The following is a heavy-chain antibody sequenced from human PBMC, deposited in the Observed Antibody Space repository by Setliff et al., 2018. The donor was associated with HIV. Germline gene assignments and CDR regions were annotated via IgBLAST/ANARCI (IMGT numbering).Heavy chain of an antibody. CDR1: GGSTNNYY. CDR2: VSNGGDN. V-gene: IGHV4-59*01. CDR3: ARATYTTLFGVLMGGGLQY. J-gene: IGHJ4*02. Sequence: KPSETLSLTCAVSGGSTNNYYLTWIRQPPGKGLEWIGSVSNGGDNNYDPSLKSRVSLSLDTSKTQFSLKLTSVTAADTAVYYCARATYTTLFGVLMGGGLQYWGPGTLVTVSS. D-gene: IGHD3-3*01.